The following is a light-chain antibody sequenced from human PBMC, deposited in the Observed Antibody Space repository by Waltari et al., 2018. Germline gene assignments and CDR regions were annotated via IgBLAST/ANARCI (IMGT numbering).Light chain of an antibody. J-gene: IGKJ1*01. CDR2: GAS. CDR1: QSVSSN. Sequence: ERVMTQSPATLSVSPGERATLSCRASQSVSSNLAWYQQTFGQAPRLLIYGASTRATGIPARFSGSGSGTEFTLIISSLQSEDFAVYYCQQYDYWPTFGQGTKVEIK. CDR3: QQYDYWPT. V-gene: IGKV3-15*01.